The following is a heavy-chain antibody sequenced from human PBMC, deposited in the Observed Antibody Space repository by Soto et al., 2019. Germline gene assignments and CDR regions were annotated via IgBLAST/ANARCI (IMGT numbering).Heavy chain of an antibody. CDR2: IISDSSYK. D-gene: IGHD2-2*01. V-gene: IGHV3-21*01. J-gene: IGHJ6*02. CDR3: ARGYCTRSSCYIGGFYYYGMDV. CDR1: GFTLSSHT. Sequence: EVQLVESGGGLGKPGESLRLSCAASGFTLSSHTMNWVRQAPGKGLEWVSSIISDSSYKYYTDSVKGRFTVSRDNAKNSLYLQMDSLRAEDTAVYYCARGYCTRSSCYIGGFYYYGMDVWGQGATVTVSS.